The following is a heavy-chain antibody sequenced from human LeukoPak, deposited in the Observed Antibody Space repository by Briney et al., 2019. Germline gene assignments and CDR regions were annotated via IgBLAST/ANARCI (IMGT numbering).Heavy chain of an antibody. D-gene: IGHD4-11*01. CDR1: GDSISTYY. Sequence: DPSETLSLTCSVSGDSISTYYWTWIRQPAGKGLEWIGRIYISGTPNYNPSLRGRVTMSIDTSMNQFSLKLTSVTAADTAVYYCAREKMTTITTIDYWGQEPWSPSPQ. J-gene: IGHJ4*01. CDR3: AREKMTTITTIDY. V-gene: IGHV4-4*07. CDR2: IYISGTP.